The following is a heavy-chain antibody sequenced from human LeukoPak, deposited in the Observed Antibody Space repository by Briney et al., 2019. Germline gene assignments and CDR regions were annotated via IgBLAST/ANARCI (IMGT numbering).Heavy chain of an antibody. CDR1: GFTFSSYA. V-gene: IGHV3-48*01. J-gene: IGHJ4*02. CDR3: AREWFYFDY. CDR2: IRGSSSTI. Sequence: GGSLRLSCAASGFTFSSYAMNWVRQAPGKGLEWVSYIRGSSSTIYYADSVKGRFTVSRDNAKNSLYLQMNSLRAEDTAVYYCAREWFYFDYWGQGSLVTVSS. D-gene: IGHD3-22*01.